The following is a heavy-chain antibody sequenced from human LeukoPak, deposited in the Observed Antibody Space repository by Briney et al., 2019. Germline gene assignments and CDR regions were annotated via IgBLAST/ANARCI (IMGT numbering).Heavy chain of an antibody. V-gene: IGHV3-64D*09. D-gene: IGHD2-2*01. CDR1: GFTFSYYA. CDR3: GRTDGYCGSTSCCGFDY. Sequence: SGGSLRLSCSASGFTFSYYAMHWVRQAPGQGLAYVSAISSNGGSTYYADSVKGRFTISRDNSKNTLYLQMSSLRDEDTAVYYFGRTDGYCGSTSCCGFDYWGWGPLVTVS. J-gene: IGHJ4*02. CDR2: ISSNGGST.